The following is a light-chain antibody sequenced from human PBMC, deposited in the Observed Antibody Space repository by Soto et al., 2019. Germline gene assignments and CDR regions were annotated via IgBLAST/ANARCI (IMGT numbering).Light chain of an antibody. CDR1: SSNIGSNF. J-gene: IGLJ1*01. CDR2: RNN. Sequence: QSFLTQPPSASETPGQRVTISCSGSSSNIGSNFVYWFQQLPGAAPKLLIYRNNQRPSGVPDRFSGSKSGTSASLAISGLRSENEADYYCAAWDDSLSAYVFGTGTKVTV. V-gene: IGLV1-47*01. CDR3: AAWDDSLSAYV.